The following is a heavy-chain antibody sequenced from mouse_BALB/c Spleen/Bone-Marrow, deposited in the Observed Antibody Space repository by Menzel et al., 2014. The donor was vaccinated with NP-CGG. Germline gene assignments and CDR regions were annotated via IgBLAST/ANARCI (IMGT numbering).Heavy chain of an antibody. CDR3: ARSHGYYPYWYFDV. CDR1: GYTFTSYW. D-gene: IGHD2-3*01. J-gene: IGHJ1*01. V-gene: IGHV1-69*02. CDR2: IDPSDSET. Sequence: VKLMESGAELVKPGAPEKLSCKASGYTFTSYWMNWVKQRPGRGLEWIGRIDPSDSETHYNQKFKDKATLTVDKSSSTAYIQLSSLTSEDSAVYYCARSHGYYPYWYFDVWGAGTTVTVSS.